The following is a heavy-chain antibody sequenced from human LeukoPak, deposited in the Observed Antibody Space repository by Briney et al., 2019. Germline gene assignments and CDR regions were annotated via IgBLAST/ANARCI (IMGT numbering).Heavy chain of an antibody. D-gene: IGHD5-18*01. V-gene: IGHV4-59*08. CDR2: IYYSGST. Sequence: SETLSLTCTVSGGSISSYYWSWIRQPPGKGLEWIGYIYYSGSTNYNPSLKSRVTISVDTSKNQVSLRLSSVTAADTAVYYCARGPNTARGTGFDYWGQGTLVTVSS. CDR1: GGSISSYY. J-gene: IGHJ4*02. CDR3: ARGPNTARGTGFDY.